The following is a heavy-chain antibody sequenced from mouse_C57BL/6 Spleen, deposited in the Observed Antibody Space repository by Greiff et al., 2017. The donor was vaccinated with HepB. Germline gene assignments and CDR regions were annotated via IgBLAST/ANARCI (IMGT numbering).Heavy chain of an antibody. Sequence: VQLQQPGAELVKPGASVKMSCKASGYTFTSYWITWVKQRPGQGLEWIGDIYPGSGSTNYNEKFKSKATLTVDTSSSTAYMQLSSLTSEDSAVYYCARRPPLYGSSYDYDAMDYWGQGTSVTVSS. CDR1: GYTFTSYW. CDR3: ARRPPLYGSSYDYDAMDY. V-gene: IGHV1-55*01. D-gene: IGHD1-1*01. CDR2: IYPGSGST. J-gene: IGHJ4*01.